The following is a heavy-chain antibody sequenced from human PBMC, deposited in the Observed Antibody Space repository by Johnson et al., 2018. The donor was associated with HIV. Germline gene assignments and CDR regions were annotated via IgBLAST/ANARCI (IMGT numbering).Heavy chain of an antibody. CDR3: AKVNRMEQWLAGGGAFDI. Sequence: QVQLVESGGGVVQPGRSLRLSCSASGFSFNDYAMHWVRQAPGKGLEWVAVISFDGGAIYYADSVEGRFTISRDNSKNTLYLQMNSLRAEDTAVYYCAKVNRMEQWLAGGGAFDIWGQGTMVTVSS. V-gene: IGHV3-30-3*01. CDR1: GFSFNDYA. D-gene: IGHD6-19*01. J-gene: IGHJ3*02. CDR2: ISFDGGAI.